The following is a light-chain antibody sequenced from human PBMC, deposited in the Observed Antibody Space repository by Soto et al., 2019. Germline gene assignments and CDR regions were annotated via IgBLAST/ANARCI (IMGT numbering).Light chain of an antibody. V-gene: IGKV3-20*01. J-gene: IGKJ1*01. CDR1: QSVSNNY. CDR3: QQYGSSGT. Sequence: VLTHSPGTLSLSPGERATLSCGASQSVSNNYLAWYQQKPGQAPRLLIYGASNRATGIPDRFSGSGSGTDFTLTISRLEPEDFAVYYCQQYGSSGTFGQGTKVDIK. CDR2: GAS.